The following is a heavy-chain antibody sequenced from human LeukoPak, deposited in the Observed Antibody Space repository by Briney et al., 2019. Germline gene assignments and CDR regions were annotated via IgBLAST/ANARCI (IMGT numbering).Heavy chain of an antibody. V-gene: IGHV1-2*02. CDR3: ARDLEGYHYGSGNYPQ. D-gene: IGHD3-10*01. CDR1: GYTFTGYY. J-gene: IGHJ4*02. Sequence: ASVKVSCKASGYTFTGYYIHWVRQAPGQGLEWMGFINPYSGGTNYAQKFQGRVTVTRDTSISTAYMELSSLTSDDTAVYYCARDLEGYHYGSGNYPQWGQGTLITVSS. CDR2: INPYSGGT.